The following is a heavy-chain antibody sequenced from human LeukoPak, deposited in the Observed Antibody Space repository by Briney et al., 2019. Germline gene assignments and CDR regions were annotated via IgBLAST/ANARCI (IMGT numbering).Heavy chain of an antibody. J-gene: IGHJ3*02. CDR1: GFTFSSYA. D-gene: IGHD4-11*01. V-gene: IGHV3-64*01. Sequence: GGSLRLSCAASGFTFSSYAMHWVRQAPGKGLEYVSAISSNGGSTYYPNSAKGRFTISRDNSKNTLYLQMGSLRAEDTAVYYCAGSPNSNLRAFDIWGQGTMVTVSS. CDR3: AGSPNSNLRAFDI. CDR2: ISSNGGST.